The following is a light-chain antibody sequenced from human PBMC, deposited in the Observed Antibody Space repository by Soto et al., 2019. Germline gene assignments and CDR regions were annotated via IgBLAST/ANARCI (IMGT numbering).Light chain of an antibody. Sequence: TQSPSTLSASVGDRVTITCRASQSIDSWLAWYQQKPGKAPNLLIYKTSNLESGVPSRFSGSGSGTEFSLTISSLQPDDFATYYCQQYKSFSLTFGGGTKVDIK. CDR2: KTS. V-gene: IGKV1-5*03. CDR3: QQYKSFSLT. CDR1: QSIDSW. J-gene: IGKJ4*01.